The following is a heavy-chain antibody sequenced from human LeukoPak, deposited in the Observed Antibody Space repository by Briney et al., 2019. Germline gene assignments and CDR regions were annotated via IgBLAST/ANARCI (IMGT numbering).Heavy chain of an antibody. V-gene: IGHV3-9*01. CDR2: ISWNSGSI. Sequence: GRSLRLSCAASGFTLDDYAMHWVRQAPGKGLEWVSGISWNSGSIGYADSVKGRFTISRDNAKNSLYLQMNSLRAEDTALYYCAKDLSALLPGAHNYMDVWGKGTTVTISS. CDR1: GFTLDDYA. D-gene: IGHD3-3*02. J-gene: IGHJ6*03. CDR3: AKDLSALLPGAHNYMDV.